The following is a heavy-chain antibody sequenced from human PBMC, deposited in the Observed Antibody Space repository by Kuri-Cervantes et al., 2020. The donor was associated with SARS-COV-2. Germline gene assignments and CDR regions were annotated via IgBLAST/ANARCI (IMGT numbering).Heavy chain of an antibody. CDR1: GFTFSSYA. J-gene: IGHJ4*02. V-gene: IGHV3-23*01. CDR2: ISESGDIT. D-gene: IGHD3-16*01. Sequence: GESLKSSCAASGFTFSSYAMTWVRQAPGKGLEWVSGISESGDITDYADSVKGRFTISRDSSKNTLYLQMDSLKVEDTAAYYCAKGGVLGQTLHFWGQGTLVTVSS. CDR3: AKGGVLGQTLHF.